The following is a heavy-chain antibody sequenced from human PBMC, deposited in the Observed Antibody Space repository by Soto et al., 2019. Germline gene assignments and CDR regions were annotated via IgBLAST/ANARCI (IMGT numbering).Heavy chain of an antibody. CDR1: GFTFSSYS. CDR2: ISSSSSYI. Sequence: GGSLRLSCAASGFTFSSYSMNWVRQAPGKGLEWVSSISSSSSYIYYADSVKGRFTISRDNAKNSLYLQMNSLRAEDTAVYYCARSRQWLVMGIDAFDIWGQGTMVTVSS. J-gene: IGHJ3*02. V-gene: IGHV3-21*01. CDR3: ARSRQWLVMGIDAFDI. D-gene: IGHD6-19*01.